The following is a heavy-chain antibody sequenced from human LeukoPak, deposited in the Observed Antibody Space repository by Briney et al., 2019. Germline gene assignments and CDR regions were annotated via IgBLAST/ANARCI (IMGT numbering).Heavy chain of an antibody. D-gene: IGHD3-10*01. V-gene: IGHV1-2*02. J-gene: IGHJ4*02. CDR2: VNPHSGGT. Sequence: ASAKVSCKASGYSFIDYYIHWVRQAPGQGLEWMGWVNPHSGGTKFAQKFQGRVTMTRDTSINTAYMEVSSLRSDDTAAYYCARDIGDYYGSGSYWLLWGQGTLVTVAS. CDR1: GYSFIDYY. CDR3: ARDIGDYYGSGSYWLL.